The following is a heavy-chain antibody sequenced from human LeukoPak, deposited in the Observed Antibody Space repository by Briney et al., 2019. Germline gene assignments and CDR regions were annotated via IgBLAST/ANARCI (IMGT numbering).Heavy chain of an antibody. J-gene: IGHJ4*02. CDR2: ISAYNGNT. Sequence: GASVKVSCKASGYTFTSYGISWVRQAPGQGLEWMGWISAYNGNTNYAQKLQGRVTMTTDTSTSTAYMELRSLRSDDTAVYYCAGGLAAAGSRRYYFDYWGQGTLVTVSS. D-gene: IGHD6-13*01. CDR1: GYTFTSYG. V-gene: IGHV1-18*01. CDR3: AGGLAAAGSRRYYFDY.